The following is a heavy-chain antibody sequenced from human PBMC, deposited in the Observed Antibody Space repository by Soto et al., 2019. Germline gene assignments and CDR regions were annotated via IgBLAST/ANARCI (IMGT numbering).Heavy chain of an antibody. J-gene: IGHJ6*03. CDR2: INHSGST. CDR3: ARGSFVTHYYYYHMDV. Sequence: SETLSLTCAVYGGSFSGYYWSWIRQPPGKGLEWIGEINHSGSTNYNPSLKSRVTISVDTSKNQFSLKLSSVTAADTAVYYCARGSFVTHYYYYHMDVWGKGTPVTVSS. D-gene: IGHD2-21*02. CDR1: GGSFSGYY. V-gene: IGHV4-34*01.